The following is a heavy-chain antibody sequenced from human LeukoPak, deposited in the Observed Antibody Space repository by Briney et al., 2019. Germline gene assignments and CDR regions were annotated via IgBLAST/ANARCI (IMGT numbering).Heavy chain of an antibody. CDR3: AGWECYYYYMDV. J-gene: IGHJ6*03. D-gene: IGHD1-26*01. CDR1: GFFFTGYC. Sequence: ASVKVSCKASGFFFTGYCMHWVRQAPGQGLEWMGWINPSSGGTNYAQNFQGRVTMTRDTSITTVYMELSSLRSDDTAVYYCAGWECYYYYMDVGGKGTRVTVSS. V-gene: IGHV1-2*02. CDR2: INPSSGGT.